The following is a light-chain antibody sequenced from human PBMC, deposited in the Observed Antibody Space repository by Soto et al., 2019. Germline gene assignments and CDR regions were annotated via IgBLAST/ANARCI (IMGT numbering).Light chain of an antibody. CDR2: FAS. V-gene: IGKV1-9*01. J-gene: IGKJ4*01. CDR3: QQVDSYPLT. CDR1: QGIRSY. Sequence: DIPLTQSPSFLSASVGDRVTITCRASQGIRSYLAWYQQKPGKAPKLLIFFASTLQGGVPSRFSGSGAGTEFTLTISSLQPEDFATYYCQQVDSYPLTFGGGTKVEIK.